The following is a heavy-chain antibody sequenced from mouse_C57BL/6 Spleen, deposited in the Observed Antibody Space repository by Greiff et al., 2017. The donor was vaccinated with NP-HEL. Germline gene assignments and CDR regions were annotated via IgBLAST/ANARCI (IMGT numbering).Heavy chain of an antibody. Sequence: EVQLQQSGPELVKPGSSVKMSCKASGYTFTDYNMHWVKQSHGKSLEWIGYINPNNGGTSYNQKFKGKATLTVNKSSSTAYMELRSLTSEDSAVYYCARALITTVVGYFDYWGQGTTLTVSS. CDR2: INPNNGGT. J-gene: IGHJ2*01. CDR1: GYTFTDYN. D-gene: IGHD1-1*01. CDR3: ARALITTVVGYFDY. V-gene: IGHV1-22*01.